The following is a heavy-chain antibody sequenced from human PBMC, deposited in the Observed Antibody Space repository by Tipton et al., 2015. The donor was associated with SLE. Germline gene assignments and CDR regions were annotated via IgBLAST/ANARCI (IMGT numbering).Heavy chain of an antibody. CDR1: GFTFSNYA. Sequence: SLRLSCAASGFTFSNYALHWVRQAPGKGLEWVAVISYDGTNKYYADSVKGRFTISRDNSKNTLYLQMNSLRAEDTALYYCAREGYYDTSGTFDDWGQGTLVTVSS. CDR3: AREGYYDTSGTFDD. V-gene: IGHV3-30-3*01. D-gene: IGHD3-22*01. CDR2: ISYDGTNK. J-gene: IGHJ4*02.